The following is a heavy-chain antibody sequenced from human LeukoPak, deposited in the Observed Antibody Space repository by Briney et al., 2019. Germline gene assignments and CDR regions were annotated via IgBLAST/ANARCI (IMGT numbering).Heavy chain of an antibody. CDR1: GFTFNTYA. D-gene: IGHD1-26*01. CDR3: AINDPIVGATYIDY. Sequence: GGSLRPSCAVSGFTFNTYAITWVRQAPGKGLEWVSTISGSGGTTYYADSVKGRFTISRDNSRNTLYLQLNSLRAEDTAVYYCAINDPIVGATYIDYWGQGTLVTVSS. CDR2: ISGSGGTT. V-gene: IGHV3-23*01. J-gene: IGHJ4*02.